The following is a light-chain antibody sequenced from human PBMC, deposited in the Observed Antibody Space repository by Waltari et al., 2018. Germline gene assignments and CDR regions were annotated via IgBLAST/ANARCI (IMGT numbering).Light chain of an antibody. CDR1: QSLGSRY. J-gene: IGKJ2*01. Sequence: VLTHSPETLTLSPGERATVSCRDSQSLGSRYLAWYQQKPGQAPRPLIYGASSRATGIPDRFSGSGSGTDFTLNISRLAPEDFAVFYCQQYDNSPYTFGQGTKLEIK. V-gene: IGKV3-20*01. CDR2: GAS. CDR3: QQYDNSPYT.